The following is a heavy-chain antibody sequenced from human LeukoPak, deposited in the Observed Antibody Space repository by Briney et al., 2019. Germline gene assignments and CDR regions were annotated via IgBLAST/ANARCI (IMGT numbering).Heavy chain of an antibody. J-gene: IGHJ4*02. V-gene: IGHV3-21*01. CDR3: ARGGLLEPFDY. D-gene: IGHD3-3*01. Sequence: GGSLRLSCAASGFTFSSYSMKWVRQAPGKGLEWVSSISSSSSYVYYADSVKGRFTISRDNAKNSLYLQMNSLRAEDTAVYYCARGGLLEPFDYWGQGTLVTVSS. CDR1: GFTFSSYS. CDR2: ISSSSSYV.